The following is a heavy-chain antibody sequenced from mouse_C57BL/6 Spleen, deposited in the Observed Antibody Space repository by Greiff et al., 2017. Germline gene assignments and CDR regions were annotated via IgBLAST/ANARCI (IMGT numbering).Heavy chain of an antibody. CDR3: ASSNYYGSSPVYFDY. J-gene: IGHJ2*01. CDR1: GYTFTNYW. D-gene: IGHD1-1*01. Sequence: LQESGAELVRPGTSVKMSCKASGYTFTNYWIGWAKQRPGHGLEWIGDIYPGGGYTNYNEKFKGKATLTADKSSSTAYMQFSSLTSEDSAIYYCASSNYYGSSPVYFDYWGQGTTLTVSS. CDR2: IYPGGGYT. V-gene: IGHV1-63*01.